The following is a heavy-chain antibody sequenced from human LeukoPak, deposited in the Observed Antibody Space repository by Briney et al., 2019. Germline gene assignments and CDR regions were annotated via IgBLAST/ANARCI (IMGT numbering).Heavy chain of an antibody. CDR3: ASGPLTTVTLHVL. J-gene: IGHJ4*02. Sequence: ASVKVSCKASGYTFTGYYMHWVRQAPGQGLEWMGRINPNSGGTNYAQKFQGRVTMTRDTSISTAYMELSRLRSDDTAVYYCASGPLTTVTLHVLWGQGTLVTVSS. V-gene: IGHV1-2*06. CDR2: INPNSGGT. D-gene: IGHD4-17*01. CDR1: GYTFTGYY.